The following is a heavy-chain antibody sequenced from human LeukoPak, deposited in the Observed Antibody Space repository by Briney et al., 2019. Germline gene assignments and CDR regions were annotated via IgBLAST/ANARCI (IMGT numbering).Heavy chain of an antibody. J-gene: IGHJ3*02. V-gene: IGHV3-74*01. D-gene: IGHD6-6*01. CDR1: GFTFSSYW. CDR3: ARDQRVFSYDAFDI. Sequence: PGGSLRLSCEASGFTFSSYWMHWVRQVPGKGLVWVSRINSDGSSTNYADSVKGRFTISRDNAKNTLYLQMNSLGAEDTAVYYCARDQRVFSYDAFDIWGQGTMVTVSS. CDR2: INSDGSST.